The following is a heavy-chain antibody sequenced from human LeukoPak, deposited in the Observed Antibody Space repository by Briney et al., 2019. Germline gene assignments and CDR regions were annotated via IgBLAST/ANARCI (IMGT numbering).Heavy chain of an antibody. CDR3: ARDLVEYYDSSGYYYGAFDI. D-gene: IGHD3-22*01. J-gene: IGHJ3*02. V-gene: IGHV1-69*01. CDR1: GGTFSSYA. CDR2: IIPIFGTA. Sequence: ASVKASCKASGGTFSSYAISWVRQAPGQGLEWMGGIIPIFGTANYAQKFQGRVTITADESTSTAYMELSSLRSEDTAVYYCARDLVEYYDSSGYYYGAFDIWGQGTMVTVSS.